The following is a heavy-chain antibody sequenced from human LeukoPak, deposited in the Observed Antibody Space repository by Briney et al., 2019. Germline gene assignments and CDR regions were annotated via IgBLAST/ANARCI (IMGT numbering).Heavy chain of an antibody. CDR2: IYSGGST. V-gene: IGHV3-53*01. Sequence: PGGSLRLSCAASGFTVSSNYMSWVRQAPGKGLEWVSVIYSGGSTYYADSVKGRFTISRDNSKNTLYLQMNSLRAEDTAVYYCARAYSGSYFSDFWGQGTLVTVSS. CDR3: ARAYSGSYFSDF. J-gene: IGHJ4*02. CDR1: GFTVSSNY. D-gene: IGHD1-26*01.